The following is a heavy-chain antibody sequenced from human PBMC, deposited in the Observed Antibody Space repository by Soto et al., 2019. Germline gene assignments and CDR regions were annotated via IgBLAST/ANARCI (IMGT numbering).Heavy chain of an antibody. CDR1: GGTFSSYA. Sequence: ASVKVSCKASGGTFSSYAISWVRQAPGQGLEWMGRIIPILGIANYAQKFQGRVTITADKSTSTAYMELSSLRSEDTAVYYCARYGSGSYYNVLDNWFDPWGQGTLVTVSS. CDR3: ARYGSGSYYNVLDNWFDP. V-gene: IGHV1-69*04. D-gene: IGHD3-10*01. J-gene: IGHJ5*02. CDR2: IIPILGIA.